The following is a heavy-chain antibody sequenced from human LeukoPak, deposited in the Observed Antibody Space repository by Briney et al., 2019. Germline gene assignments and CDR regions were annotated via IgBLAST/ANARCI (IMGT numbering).Heavy chain of an antibody. V-gene: IGHV1-8*03. CDR2: MNPNTGNT. CDR1: GYTFTSYD. CDR3: ARGVGATISYYHYYIDV. J-gene: IGHJ6*03. D-gene: IGHD1-26*01. Sequence: ASVKVSCKASGYTFTSYDINWVRQASGQGLEWMGWMNPNTGNTGYAQKFQGRVTITRNTSISAVYMELSSLRSEDTAVYYCARGVGATISYYHYYIDVWGKGTTVTVSS.